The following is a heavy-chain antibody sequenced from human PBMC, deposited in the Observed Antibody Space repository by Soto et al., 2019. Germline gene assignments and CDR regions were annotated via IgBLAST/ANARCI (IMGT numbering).Heavy chain of an antibody. Sequence: WGSLRLSCAVSGFTLSSSAMSWFRQAPGKGLEWVSSISVSGGSTYYADSVKGRFTISRDNSKNTLYLQMNSLRAEDTAVYYCAQDFKAPGYFDHPGQGSTVTVSS. D-gene: IGHD2-2*01. CDR3: AQDFKAPGYFDH. J-gene: IGHJ4*02. CDR1: GFTLSSSA. CDR2: ISVSGGST. V-gene: IGHV3-23*01.